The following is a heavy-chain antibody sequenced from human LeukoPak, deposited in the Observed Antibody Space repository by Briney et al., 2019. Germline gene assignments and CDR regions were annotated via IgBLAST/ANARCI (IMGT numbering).Heavy chain of an antibody. CDR2: IYYSGST. Sequence: NPSQTLSLTCTVSGGSISSGDYYWSWIRQPPGKGLEWIGYIYYSGSTYYNPSLKSRVTISVDTSKNQFSLKLSSVTAADTAVYYCARHCTVDSSGYYRFCERGPAFDIWGQGTMVTVSS. CDR3: ARHCTVDSSGYYRFCERGPAFDI. V-gene: IGHV4-30-4*01. CDR1: GGSISSGDYY. D-gene: IGHD3-22*01. J-gene: IGHJ3*02.